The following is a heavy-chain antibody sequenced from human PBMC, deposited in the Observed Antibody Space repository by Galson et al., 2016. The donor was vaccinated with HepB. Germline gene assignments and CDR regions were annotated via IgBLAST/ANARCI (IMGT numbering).Heavy chain of an antibody. CDR3: ARQTRGIPAAGVD. J-gene: IGHJ4*02. D-gene: IGHD6-13*01. CDR2: TYHNGGT. Sequence: SETLSLTCSVSSGSVSSDYWSWVRQPPGKGLEWIGYTYHNGGTKYYHPSLKSRVTISVDTSRNHLTLNLKSVTAADTAVYYCARQTRGIPAAGVDWGQGILVTVSS. V-gene: IGHV4-59*08. CDR1: SGSVSSDY.